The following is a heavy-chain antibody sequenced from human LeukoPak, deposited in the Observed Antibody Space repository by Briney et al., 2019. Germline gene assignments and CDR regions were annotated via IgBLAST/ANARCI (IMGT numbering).Heavy chain of an antibody. D-gene: IGHD4-23*01. CDR1: GGSFICYH. J-gene: IGHJ4*02. CDR3: ARDPTTVVTTPYYFDD. V-gene: IGHV4-34*01. Sequence: SETLSLTCAVSGGSFICYHWNWIRQPPGKGLEWIGEINHSGNTNYNPSLKSRVTISIDTSKNQFSLKLRSLTAADTAVYYCARDPTTVVTTPYYFDDWGQGTLVTVSS. CDR2: INHSGNT.